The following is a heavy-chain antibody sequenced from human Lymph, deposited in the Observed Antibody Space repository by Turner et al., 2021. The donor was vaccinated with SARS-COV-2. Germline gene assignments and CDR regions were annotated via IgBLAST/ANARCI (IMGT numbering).Heavy chain of an antibody. D-gene: IGHD1-26*01. J-gene: IGHJ6*02. CDR1: VYTFTSYD. Sequence: QVQLVQSGAEVKTPGASVKVSCKAPVYTFTSYDINWVRQATGQGLEWMGWRNPNSGNTGYAKKCQGRVTMTRNTSISTAYMELSSLRSEDTAVYYCARGRYSGGGMDVWGQGTTVTVSS. V-gene: IGHV1-8*02. CDR3: ARGRYSGGGMDV. CDR2: RNPNSGNT.